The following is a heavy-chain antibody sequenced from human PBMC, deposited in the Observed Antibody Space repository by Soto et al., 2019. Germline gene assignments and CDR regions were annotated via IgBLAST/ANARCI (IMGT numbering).Heavy chain of an antibody. D-gene: IGHD6-19*01. CDR1: GGSFSGYY. Sequence: PSETLSLTCAVYGGSFSGYYWSWIRQPPGKGLEWIGEINHSGSTNYNPSLKSRVTISVDTSKNQFSLKLSSVTAADTAVYYCARGSRKYSSGWFDYWGQGTLVTVSS. V-gene: IGHV4-34*01. J-gene: IGHJ4*02. CDR2: INHSGST. CDR3: ARGSRKYSSGWFDY.